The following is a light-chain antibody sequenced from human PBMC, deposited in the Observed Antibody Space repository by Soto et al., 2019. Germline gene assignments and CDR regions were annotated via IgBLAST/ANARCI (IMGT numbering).Light chain of an antibody. CDR1: SSDIGRYHY. V-gene: IGLV2-14*01. CDR2: DVS. CDR3: SSYTSSTTLV. J-gene: IGLJ3*02. Sequence: QSVLTQPASVSGSPGQSITISCTGTSSDIGRYHYVSWYQQLPGKAPKLMIYDVSNRPSGVSNRFSGSKSGNTASLTISGLQTEDEADYYCSSYTSSTTLVFGGGTKLTVL.